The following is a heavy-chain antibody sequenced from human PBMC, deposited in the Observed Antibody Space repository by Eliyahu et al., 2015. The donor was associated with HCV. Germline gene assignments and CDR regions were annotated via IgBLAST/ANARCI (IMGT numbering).Heavy chain of an antibody. Sequence: QVQLVQSGAXXXXPGASVKVSCKASGYTFXXXGISWVRRAPGQGLEWMGWISAYNGNTNYXQKLQGRVTMTTDTSTSTAYMELRSLRSDDTAVYYCARDYYGSGSYYNDLWAYWGQGTLVTVSS. V-gene: IGHV1-18*01. J-gene: IGHJ4*02. CDR2: ISAYNGNT. CDR3: ARDYYGSGSYYNDLWAY. D-gene: IGHD3-10*01. CDR1: GYTFXXXG.